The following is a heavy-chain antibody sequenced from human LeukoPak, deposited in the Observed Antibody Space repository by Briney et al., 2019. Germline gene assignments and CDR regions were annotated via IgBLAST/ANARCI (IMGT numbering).Heavy chain of an antibody. CDR3: ARGNRKYYDSSGYSSYYYYCYMDV. CDR2: INPNSGGT. D-gene: IGHD3-22*01. CDR1: GYTFTGYY. J-gene: IGHJ6*03. Sequence: ASVKVSCKASGYTFTGYYMHWVRQAPGQGLEWMGWINPNSGGTNYAQKFQGRVTMTRDTSISTANMELSRLRSDDTAVYYCARGNRKYYDSSGYSSYYYYCYMDVWGKGTTVTVSS. V-gene: IGHV1-2*02.